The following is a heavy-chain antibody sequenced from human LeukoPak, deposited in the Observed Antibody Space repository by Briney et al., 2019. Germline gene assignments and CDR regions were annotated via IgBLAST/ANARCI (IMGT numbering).Heavy chain of an antibody. Sequence: GGSLKISCKGSGYSFTSYWIGWVRQMPGKGLEWMGRIDPSDSYTNYSPSFQGHVTISADKSISTAYLQWSSLKASDTAMYYCARQGPRYSYGYGYWGQGTLVTVSS. CDR2: IDPSDSYT. J-gene: IGHJ4*02. CDR3: ARQGPRYSYGYGY. V-gene: IGHV5-10-1*01. D-gene: IGHD5-18*01. CDR1: GYSFTSYW.